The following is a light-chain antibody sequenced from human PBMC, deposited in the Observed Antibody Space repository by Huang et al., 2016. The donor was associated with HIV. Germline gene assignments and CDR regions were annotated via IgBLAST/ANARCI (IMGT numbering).Light chain of an antibody. J-gene: IGKJ2*01. CDR1: QSVSSS. V-gene: IGKV3-15*01. Sequence: ETVMTQSPATLSVSPGEGATLSCRASQSVSSSLAWYQQKPGQAPRLLIYAASTRATGIPVRFSGSGSGTEFTLTISSLQSEDSAVYYCQQYNNWPGHTLGQGTKLEIK. CDR2: AAS. CDR3: QQYNNWPGHT.